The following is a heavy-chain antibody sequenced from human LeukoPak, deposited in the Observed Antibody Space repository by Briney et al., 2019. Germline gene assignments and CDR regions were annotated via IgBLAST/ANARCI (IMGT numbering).Heavy chain of an antibody. CDR3: ARKWRRDYSKISTARFDP. CDR1: GGSFSGYY. Sequence: PSETLSLTCAVCGGSFSGYYWSWIRQPPGKGLEWIGEINHSGSTNYNPSLKSRVTISVDTSKNQFSLKLSSVTAADTAVYYCARKWRRDYSKISTARFDPWGQGTLVTVSS. V-gene: IGHV4-34*01. D-gene: IGHD4-11*01. J-gene: IGHJ5*02. CDR2: INHSGST.